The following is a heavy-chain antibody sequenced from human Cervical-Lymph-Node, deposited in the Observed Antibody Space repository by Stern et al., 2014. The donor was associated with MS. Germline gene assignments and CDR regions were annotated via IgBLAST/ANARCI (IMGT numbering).Heavy chain of an antibody. CDR2: ISVYNGNT. CDR1: GYTFTSYG. CDR3: ARERRAYYYDSSGYPCFDY. Sequence: QVQLVQSGAEVKKPGASVKVSCKASGYTFTSYGISWVRQAPGQGLEWMGWISVYNGNTNYAQKLQGRVTMTTDTSTSTAYMELRSLRSDDTAVYYCARERRAYYYDSSGYPCFDYWGQGTLVTVSS. J-gene: IGHJ4*02. D-gene: IGHD3-22*01. V-gene: IGHV1-18*01.